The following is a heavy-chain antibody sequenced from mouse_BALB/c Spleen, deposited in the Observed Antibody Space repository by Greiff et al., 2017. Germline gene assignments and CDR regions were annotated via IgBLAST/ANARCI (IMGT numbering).Heavy chain of an antibody. D-gene: IGHD1-1*01. CDR3: ARSGYYGSSYYAMDY. CDR2: IYPGDGDT. Sequence: QVQLQQSGAELARPGASVKLSCKASGYTFTSYWMQWVKQRPGQGLEWIGAIYPGDGDTRYTQKFKGKATLTADKSSSTAYMQLSSLASEDSAVYYCARSGYYGSSYYAMDYWGQGTSVTVSS. V-gene: IGHV1-87*01. CDR1: GYTFTSYW. J-gene: IGHJ4*01.